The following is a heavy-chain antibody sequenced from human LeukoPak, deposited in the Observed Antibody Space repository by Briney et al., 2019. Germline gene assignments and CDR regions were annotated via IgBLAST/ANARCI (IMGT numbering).Heavy chain of an antibody. D-gene: IGHD6-6*01. V-gene: IGHV4-39*07. J-gene: IGHJ4*02. Sequence: SETLSLTCTVSGGSISSSSYYWGWIRQPPGKGLEWIGSIYYSGSTYYNPSLKSRVTISVDTSKNQFSLKLSSVTAADTAVYYCARDQKYSSSSNFDYWGQGTLVTVSS. CDR3: ARDQKYSSSSNFDY. CDR1: GGSISSSSYY. CDR2: IYYSGST.